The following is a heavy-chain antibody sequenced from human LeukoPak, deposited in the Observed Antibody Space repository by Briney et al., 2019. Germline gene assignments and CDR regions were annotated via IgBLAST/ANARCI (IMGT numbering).Heavy chain of an antibody. J-gene: IGHJ3*02. D-gene: IGHD2-15*01. V-gene: IGHV3-48*03. CDR3: ARGGYCSGGTCYSYNAFDI. CDR2: ISSSGTI. Sequence: GGSLRLSCAASGFTFRSYEMNWVRQAPGKGLEWVSYISSSGTIYYADSVKGRFTISRDNAKNSLYLHMNSLRAEDTAVYYCARGGYCSGGTCYSYNAFDIWGQGTMVTVSS. CDR1: GFTFRSYE.